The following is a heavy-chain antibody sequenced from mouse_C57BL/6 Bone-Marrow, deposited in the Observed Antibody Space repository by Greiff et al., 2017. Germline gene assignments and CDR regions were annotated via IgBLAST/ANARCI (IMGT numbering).Heavy chain of an antibody. D-gene: IGHD4-1*01. J-gene: IGHJ2*01. CDR2: ISDGGSYT. CDR3: AREWVTGTSDY. CDR1: GFTFSSYA. V-gene: IGHV5-4*01. Sequence: EVKVVESGGGLVKPGGSLKLSCAASGFTFSSYAMSWVRQTPEKRLEWVATISDGGSYTYYPDNVKGRFTISRDNAKNNLYLQMSHLKSEDTAMXYCAREWVTGTSDYWGQGTTLTVSS.